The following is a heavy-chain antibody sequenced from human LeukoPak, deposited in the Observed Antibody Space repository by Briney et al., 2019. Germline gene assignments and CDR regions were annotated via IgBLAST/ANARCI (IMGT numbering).Heavy chain of an antibody. Sequence: ASVKVSCKASGYTFTSYGISWVRQAPGQGLEWMGWISAYNGNTNYAQRLQGRVTMTRDMSTSTVYMELSSLRSEDTAVYYCARCDYGGDWFDPWGQGTLVTVSS. J-gene: IGHJ5*02. CDR3: ARCDYGGDWFDP. V-gene: IGHV1-18*01. CDR1: GYTFTSYG. CDR2: ISAYNGNT. D-gene: IGHD4-23*01.